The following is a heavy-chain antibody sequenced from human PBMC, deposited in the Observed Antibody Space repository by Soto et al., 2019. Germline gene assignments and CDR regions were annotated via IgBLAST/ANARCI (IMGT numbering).Heavy chain of an antibody. J-gene: IGHJ4*02. CDR2: ISSYGGST. CDR1: GFTFSSYA. Sequence: EVQLVESGGGLVQPGGSLRLSCAASGFTFSSYAMHWVRQAPGKGLEYVSAISSYGGSTYYANSVKGRFTISRDNSRNTLYLQMGSRRAEDMAVYYCARDPDSSGYDYFDSCGQGTLVTVSS. V-gene: IGHV3-64*01. D-gene: IGHD3-22*01. CDR3: ARDPDSSGYDYFDS.